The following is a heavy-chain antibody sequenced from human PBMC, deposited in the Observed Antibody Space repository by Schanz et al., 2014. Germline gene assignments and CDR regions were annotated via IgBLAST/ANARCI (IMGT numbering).Heavy chain of an antibody. D-gene: IGHD1-26*01. Sequence: EVHLLESGGGLVRPGGSLRLSCAASGFTFSTHAMSWVRQAPGKGLEWVSSISGDHRNTFYADSVKGRFTISRDNSKNTLFLQMNSLRAEDTAVYYCARDHTTESYYSAGPPIDYWGQGTLLTVSS. J-gene: IGHJ4*02. CDR2: ISGDHRNT. V-gene: IGHV3-23*01. CDR3: ARDHTTESYYSAGPPIDY. CDR1: GFTFSTHA.